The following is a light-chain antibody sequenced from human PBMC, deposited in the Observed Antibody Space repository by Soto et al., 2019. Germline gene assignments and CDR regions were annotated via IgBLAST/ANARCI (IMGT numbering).Light chain of an antibody. CDR3: SSHSRTTAVV. Sequence: QSALTQPASVSGSPGQSITISCTGTSSDIGGYNFVSWYQQHPGKAPKLMIYDVTSRPSGVSDRFSGSKSGNTASLTISGLEAEDEADYYCSSHSRTTAVVFGGGTKVTVL. CDR1: SSDIGGYNF. V-gene: IGLV2-14*01. CDR2: DVT. J-gene: IGLJ2*01.